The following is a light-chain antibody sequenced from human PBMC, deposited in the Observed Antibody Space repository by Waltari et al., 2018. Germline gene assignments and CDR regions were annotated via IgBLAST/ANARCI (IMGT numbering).Light chain of an antibody. CDR2: DAS. CDR3: QQRSSWTPHT. J-gene: IGKJ2*01. Sequence: EIVLTQSPATLSLSPGETATLSCRASQSVGTYLAWYQQKPGQAPTLLIYDASNRATGIPARFRGSGSGTDFTLTISSLEAEDFAVYFCQQRSSWTPHTFGQGARLEIK. V-gene: IGKV3-11*01. CDR1: QSVGTY.